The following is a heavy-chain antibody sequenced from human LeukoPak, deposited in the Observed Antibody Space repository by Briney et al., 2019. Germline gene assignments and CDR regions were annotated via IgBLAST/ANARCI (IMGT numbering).Heavy chain of an antibody. J-gene: IGHJ6*02. CDR3: ARGRHILNFYGLDV. D-gene: IGHD3-9*01. CDR2: IISGSTTV. Sequence: GGSLRLSCAASEFTFSSFSMNWVRQAPGKGLEWVAYIISGSTTVYYADSVRGRFAISRDNAKNSLYLQMNSLRDEDTAVYYCARGRHILNFYGLDVWGQGTTVTVSS. V-gene: IGHV3-48*02. CDR1: EFTFSSFS.